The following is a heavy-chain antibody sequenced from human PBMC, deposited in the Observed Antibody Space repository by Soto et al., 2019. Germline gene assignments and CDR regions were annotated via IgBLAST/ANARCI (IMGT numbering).Heavy chain of an antibody. CDR2: IVASGVTT. CDR3: AKVGFGFLEWAPPRPSGDP. Sequence: PGGSLRLSGAVSGFTFSSYAMPWVRQAPGKGLEWVSGIVASGVTTYYADSVKGRFTISKDNSKNTLDLQMNSLRAEDTAVYYCAKVGFGFLEWAPPRPSGDPWGQGTLVTVSS. CDR1: GFTFSSYA. J-gene: IGHJ5*02. V-gene: IGHV3-23*01. D-gene: IGHD3-3*01.